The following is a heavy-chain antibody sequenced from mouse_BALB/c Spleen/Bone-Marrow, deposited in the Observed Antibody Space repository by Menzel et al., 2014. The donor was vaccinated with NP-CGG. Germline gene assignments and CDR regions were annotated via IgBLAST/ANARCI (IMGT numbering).Heavy chain of an antibody. D-gene: IGHD1-1*01. CDR3: ARRYYGSTFDY. Sequence: VQLVESGAELARPGASVKMSCKASGYTFTSYTIHWVKQRPGQGLEWSGYINPSSGYTNYNQKFKDKATLTADKSSSTAYMQLSSLTSEDSAVYYCARRYYGSTFDYWGQGTTLTVSS. V-gene: IGHV1-4*01. CDR2: INPSSGYT. CDR1: GYTFTSYT. J-gene: IGHJ2*01.